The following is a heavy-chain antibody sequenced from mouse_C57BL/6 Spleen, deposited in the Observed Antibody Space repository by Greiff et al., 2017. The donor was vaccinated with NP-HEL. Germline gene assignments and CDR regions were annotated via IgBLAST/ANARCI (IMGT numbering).Heavy chain of an antibody. CDR2: ISSGSSTI. Sequence: EVMLVESGGGLVKPGGSLKLSCAASGFTFSDYGMHWVRQAPEKGLEWVAYISSGSSTIYYADTVKGRFTISRDNAKNTLFLQMTSLRSEDTAMYYGARGGLGYYVGYAMDYWGQGTSVTVSS. CDR3: ARGGLGYYVGYAMDY. J-gene: IGHJ4*01. D-gene: IGHD2-3*01. CDR1: GFTFSDYG. V-gene: IGHV5-17*01.